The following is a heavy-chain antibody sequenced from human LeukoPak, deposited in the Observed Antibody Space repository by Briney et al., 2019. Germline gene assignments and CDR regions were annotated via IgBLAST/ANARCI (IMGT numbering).Heavy chain of an antibody. CDR2: TYYSGRT. J-gene: IGHJ4*02. CDR1: GGSISSSTYY. Sequence: SETLSLTCTVSGGSISSSTYYWGWIRQPPGKGLEWVGSTYYSGRTYYNPSLKSRVTISVDTSKNQFSLRLSSVTAADTAVYYCARHGSGSYYNGVIDYWGQGTLVAVSS. V-gene: IGHV4-39*01. D-gene: IGHD3-10*01. CDR3: ARHGSGSYYNGVIDY.